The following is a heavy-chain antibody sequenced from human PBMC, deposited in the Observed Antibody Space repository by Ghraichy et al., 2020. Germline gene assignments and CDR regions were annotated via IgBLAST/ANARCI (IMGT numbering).Heavy chain of an antibody. D-gene: IGHD3-10*01. CDR3: AKGDGSGSYFFDF. CDR1: GFTFNTCA. J-gene: IGHJ4*02. V-gene: IGHV3-23*01. Sequence: GESLNISCAASGFTFNTCAMAWVRQAPGKGLEWVYAISGSGETPYYADSVKGRFSISRDNSQNTLYLQMNSLRPDDTAEYYCAKGDGSGSYFFDFWGQGTLVTVAS. CDR2: ISGSGETP.